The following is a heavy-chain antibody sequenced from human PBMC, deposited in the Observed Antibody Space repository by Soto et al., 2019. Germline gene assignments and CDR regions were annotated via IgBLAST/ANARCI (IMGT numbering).Heavy chain of an antibody. CDR3: ASDRGITLLEAHWFDP. CDR2: ISAYNGKT. Sequence: QVQLVQSGAEVKKPGASVKVSCKASGYTFTSYGISWVRQAPGQGLEWMGGISAYNGKTNYAQKLQGRVTMTTDTSTRTACMELGSIRPVATAVYYCASDRGITLLEAHWFDPWGQGTLVTVSS. D-gene: IGHD3-22*01. J-gene: IGHJ5*02. V-gene: IGHV1-18*04. CDR1: GYTFTSYG.